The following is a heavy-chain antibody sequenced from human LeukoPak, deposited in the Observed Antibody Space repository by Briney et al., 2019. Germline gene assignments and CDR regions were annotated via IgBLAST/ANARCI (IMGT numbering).Heavy chain of an antibody. J-gene: IGHJ5*02. D-gene: IGHD3-10*01. CDR1: GDSVTSGTFY. V-gene: IGHV4-39*01. CDR2: VYYTGST. CDR3: ARHSGSGSLSRPFDP. Sequence: SETLSLTCTVSGDSVTSGTFYWAWLRQPPGKGLEWIATVYYTGSTYYNPSLKSRVTISMDTSKNQFSLDLRSVVAPDTAVYYCARHSGSGSLSRPFDPWGQGTRVTASS.